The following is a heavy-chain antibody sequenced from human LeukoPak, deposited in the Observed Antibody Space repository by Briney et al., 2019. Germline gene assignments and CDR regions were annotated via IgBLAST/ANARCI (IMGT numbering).Heavy chain of an antibody. Sequence: ASVKVSCXASGYTFTSYGISWVRQAPGQGLEWMGWISAYNGNTNYAQKLQGRVTMTTDTSTSTAYMELRSLRSDDTAVYYCARGTETYYYDSSGQASVYWGQGTLVTVSS. J-gene: IGHJ4*02. V-gene: IGHV1-18*01. CDR1: GYTFTSYG. CDR3: ARGTETYYYDSSGQASVY. CDR2: ISAYNGNT. D-gene: IGHD3-22*01.